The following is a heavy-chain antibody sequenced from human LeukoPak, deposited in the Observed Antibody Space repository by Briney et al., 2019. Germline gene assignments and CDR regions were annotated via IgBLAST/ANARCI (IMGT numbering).Heavy chain of an antibody. V-gene: IGHV2-70*04. Sequence: SGPALVKPTQTLTLTCTFSGFSLSTSGMRVSWIRQPPGKALEWLARIDWDDDKFYSTSLKTRLTISKDTSRNQVVLTMTNMDPVDTATYYCARTPYCGGDCYVDYWGQGTLVTVSS. CDR1: GFSLSTSGMR. CDR3: ARTPYCGGDCYVDY. J-gene: IGHJ4*02. D-gene: IGHD2-21*02. CDR2: IDWDDDK.